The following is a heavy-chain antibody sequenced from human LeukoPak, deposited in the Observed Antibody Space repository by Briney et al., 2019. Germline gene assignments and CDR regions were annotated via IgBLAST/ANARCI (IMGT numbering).Heavy chain of an antibody. V-gene: IGHV4-39*07. CDR3: ARVPVNYDSSGYYLYPGGH. D-gene: IGHD3-22*01. CDR1: GGSISSSSYY. J-gene: IGHJ4*02. CDR2: IYHSGST. Sequence: SETLSLTCTVSGGSISSSSYYWGWIRQPPGTGLEWIGSIYHSGSTYYNPSLKSRVTISVDTSKNQFSLKLSSVTAADTAVYYCARVPVNYDSSGYYLYPGGHWGQGTLVTVSS.